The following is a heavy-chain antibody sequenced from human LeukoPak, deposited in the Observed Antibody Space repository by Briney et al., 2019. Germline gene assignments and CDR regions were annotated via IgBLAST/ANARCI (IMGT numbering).Heavy chain of an antibody. D-gene: IGHD5-18*01. CDR2: IRSKTYGGTT. J-gene: IGHJ6*02. CDR3: TRGPIQLWLYHGMDV. CDR1: GFTFGDHA. V-gene: IGHV3-49*04. Sequence: GGSLRLSCTVSGFTFGDHAMSWVRQAPGKGLERVGFIRSKTYGGTTEYAASVKGRFIISRDDSTSIAYLQMNSPKTVDTAVYYCTRGPIQLWLYHGMDVWGQGTTVTVSS.